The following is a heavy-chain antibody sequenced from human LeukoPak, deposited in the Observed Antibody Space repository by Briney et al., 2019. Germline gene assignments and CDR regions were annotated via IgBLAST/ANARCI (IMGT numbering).Heavy chain of an antibody. D-gene: IGHD5-12*01. CDR2: IHYTGVT. V-gene: IGHV4-61*02. J-gene: IGHJ4*02. Sequence: SQTLSLTCTGSGGSISSGSYYWSWIRQPAGKGLEWIGSIHYTGVTQYNPSPKSRVTMSVDTSKNQFSLKLSSVTAADTAVYYCARDREYSGYDQWYFDYWGQGTLVTVSS. CDR1: GGSISSGSYY. CDR3: ARDREYSGYDQWYFDY.